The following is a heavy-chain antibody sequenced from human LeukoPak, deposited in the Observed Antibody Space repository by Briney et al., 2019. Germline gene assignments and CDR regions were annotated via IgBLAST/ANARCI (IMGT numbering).Heavy chain of an antibody. CDR2: INIDGSST. Sequence: GGSLRLSCAASGFTFSSYWMHWVRQVPGKGLVWVSRINIDGSSTSYADSVKGRFTISRDNAKNTLYLQMSSLRAEDTAVYYCARVIEGIAAAGTYYYYYGMDVWGQGTTVTVSS. CDR3: ARVIEGIAAAGTYYYYYGMDV. CDR1: GFTFSSYW. D-gene: IGHD6-13*01. J-gene: IGHJ6*02. V-gene: IGHV3-74*01.